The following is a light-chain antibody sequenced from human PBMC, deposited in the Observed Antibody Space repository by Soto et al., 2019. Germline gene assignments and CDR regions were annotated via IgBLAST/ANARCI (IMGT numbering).Light chain of an antibody. CDR1: QDIANY. CDR2: GAI. Sequence: DIQMTQSPSSLSASVGDRVTITCRASQDIANYLAWYQQKPGKVPKLLIYGAITLQSGVPSRFSGSGSGTDITLTISSLQPEDVATYYCQKYYNAPRTFGQGTKV. J-gene: IGKJ1*01. V-gene: IGKV1-27*01. CDR3: QKYYNAPRT.